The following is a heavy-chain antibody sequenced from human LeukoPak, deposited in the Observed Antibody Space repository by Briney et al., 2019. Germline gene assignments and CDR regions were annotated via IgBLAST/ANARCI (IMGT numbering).Heavy chain of an antibody. Sequence: PSETLSLTCTVSGGSISSSSYYWGWIRQPPGKGLEWIGSIYYSGSTYYNPSLKSRVTISVDTSKNQFSLKLSSVTAADTAVYYCASSSWYEGLAFDIWGQGTMVTVSS. J-gene: IGHJ3*02. CDR1: GGSISSSSYY. V-gene: IGHV4-39*01. CDR3: ASSSWYEGLAFDI. CDR2: IYYSGST. D-gene: IGHD6-13*01.